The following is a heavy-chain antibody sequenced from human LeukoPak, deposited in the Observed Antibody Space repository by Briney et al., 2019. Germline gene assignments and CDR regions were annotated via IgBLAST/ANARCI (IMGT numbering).Heavy chain of an antibody. CDR2: ISWNSGRT. J-gene: IGHJ3*02. CDR1: GFIFDDYG. D-gene: IGHD3-10*01. CDR3: AKGIYGSGSYHGAFDS. V-gene: IGHV3-9*01. Sequence: GGSLRLSCAASGFIFDDYGMHWVRQVPGKGLEWVSGISWNSGRTGYADSVKGRFTISRDNAKKSLYLQMNSLRDEDTALYYCAKGIYGSGSYHGAFDSWGQGTMVSVSS.